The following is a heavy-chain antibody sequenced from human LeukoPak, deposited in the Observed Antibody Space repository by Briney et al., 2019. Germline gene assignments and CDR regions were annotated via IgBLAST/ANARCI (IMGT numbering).Heavy chain of an antibody. Sequence: SETLSLTCAVYGGSFSGYYWSWIRQPPGKGLEGIGEINQSGSTNYNPSLKSRVTISVDTSKNKSSLKLSSVTAADTAVYYCARHVKGYYYYYMDVWGKGTTVTISS. CDR1: GGSFSGYY. J-gene: IGHJ6*03. V-gene: IGHV4-34*01. CDR3: ARHVKGYYYYYMDV. D-gene: IGHD3-10*02. CDR2: INQSGST.